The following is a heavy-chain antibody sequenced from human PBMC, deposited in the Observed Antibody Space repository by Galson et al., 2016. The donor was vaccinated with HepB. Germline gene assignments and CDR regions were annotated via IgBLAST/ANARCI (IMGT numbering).Heavy chain of an antibody. V-gene: IGHV3-53*01. CDR3: ARAPHDYGDYIDGFDV. J-gene: IGHJ3*01. Sequence: LRLSCAASGFSVSGNYMSWLRQAPGKGLEWLSVIYSDGSTSHIDSVRGRFTISNDKSKNTLYLQMNSLRVNDTAVYYCARAPHDYGDYIDGFDVWGPGTMVIVSS. D-gene: IGHD4-17*01. CDR1: GFSVSGNY. CDR2: IYSDGST.